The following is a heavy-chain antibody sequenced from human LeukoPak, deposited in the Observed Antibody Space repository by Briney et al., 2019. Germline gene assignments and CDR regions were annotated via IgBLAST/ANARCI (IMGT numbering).Heavy chain of an antibody. V-gene: IGHV4-30-4*01. D-gene: IGHD2-2*01. Sequence: SQTLSLTCTVSGGSISSGDYCWSWIRQPPGKGLEWIGYIYYSGSTYYNPSLKSRVTISVDTSKNQFPLKLSSVTAADTAVYYCARYCSVPQNIWFHPWGQGPRVPVSS. CDR3: ARYCSVPQNIWFHP. CDR2: IYYSGST. CDR1: GGSISSGDYC. J-gene: IGHJ5*02.